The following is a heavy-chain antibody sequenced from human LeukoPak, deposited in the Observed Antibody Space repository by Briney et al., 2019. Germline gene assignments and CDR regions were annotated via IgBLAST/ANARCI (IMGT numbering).Heavy chain of an antibody. J-gene: IGHJ4*02. V-gene: IGHV1-69*04. D-gene: IGHD5-18*01. Sequence: SVKVSCKASGGTFSSYAISWVRQAPGQGLEWMGRIIPILGIANYAQKFQGRVTITADKSTSTAYMELSSLRSEDTAVYYCARDPDTAMALSFTGGKGPLVTVSS. CDR3: ARDPDTAMALSFT. CDR2: IIPILGIA. CDR1: GGTFSSYA.